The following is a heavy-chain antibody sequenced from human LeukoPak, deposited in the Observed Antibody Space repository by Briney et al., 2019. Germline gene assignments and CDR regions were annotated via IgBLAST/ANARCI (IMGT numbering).Heavy chain of an antibody. V-gene: IGHV3-20*04. J-gene: IGHJ4*02. D-gene: IGHD6-19*01. CDR3: AMGDSSGWYFDY. Sequence: GRSLRLSCAASGSTFDDHGMSWVRQVPGKGREGVAGINWEGCSTGYADSVKGRFTISRDNAKNSLFLQMNSLRAEDTALYYCAMGDSSGWYFDYWGRGTLVTVSS. CDR2: INWEGCST. CDR1: GSTFDDHG.